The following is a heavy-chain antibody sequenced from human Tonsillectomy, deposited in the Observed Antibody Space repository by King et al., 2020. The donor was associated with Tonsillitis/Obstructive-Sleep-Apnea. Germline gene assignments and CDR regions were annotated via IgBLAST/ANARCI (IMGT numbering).Heavy chain of an antibody. J-gene: IGHJ5*01. V-gene: IGHV4-59*01. CDR2: IYYSGST. Sequence: VQLQESGPGLVKPSETLSLTCTVSGGSISNYYWSWIRQPPGKGLEWIGYIYYSGSTKYNPSLKSRVTISVDTSKNQFSLRLSSVTAAATAVYYCARSPGDLEWFDYWGQGTLVTVSS. CDR1: GGSISNYY. CDR3: ARSPGDLEWFDY. D-gene: IGHD2-21*01.